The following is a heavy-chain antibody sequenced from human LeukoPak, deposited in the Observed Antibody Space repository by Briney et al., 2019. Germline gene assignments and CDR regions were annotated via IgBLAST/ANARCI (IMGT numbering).Heavy chain of an antibody. CDR2: ISSSGSTI. D-gene: IGHD6-13*01. CDR1: GFSFYSYS. J-gene: IGHJ4*02. CDR3: ARDGGGSGYSSSWYIY. Sequence: GGSLRLSCTASGFSFYSYSMNWVRQAPGKGLEWVSYISSSGSTIYYADSVKGRFTISRDNAKNSLYLQMDSLRAEDTAVYYCARDGGGSGYSSSWYIYWGQGTLVTVSS. V-gene: IGHV3-48*04.